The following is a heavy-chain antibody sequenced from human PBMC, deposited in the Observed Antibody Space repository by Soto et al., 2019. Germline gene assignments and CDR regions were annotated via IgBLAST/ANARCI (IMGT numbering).Heavy chain of an antibody. CDR3: AREGGVAATEYYYGMDV. Sequence: GASVKVSCKASGGTFSSYAISWVRQAPGQGLEWMGGIIPIFGTANYAQKFQGRVTSTADESTSTAYMELGSLRSEDTAVYYCAREGGVAATEYYYGMDVWGQGTTVTVSS. D-gene: IGHD2-15*01. CDR1: GGTFSSYA. CDR2: IIPIFGTA. J-gene: IGHJ6*02. V-gene: IGHV1-69*13.